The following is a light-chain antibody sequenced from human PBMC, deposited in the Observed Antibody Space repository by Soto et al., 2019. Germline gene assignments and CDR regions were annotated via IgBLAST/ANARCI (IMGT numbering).Light chain of an antibody. CDR3: QQANSFPIT. CDR2: AAS. J-gene: IGKJ5*01. Sequence: VHMTLSASSLSASVGYRVTIACRASQSISSYLNWYQQKQGKAPKLLIYAASSLQSGVPSRFSGSGYGTDFNLTISSLQTEDFATYYCQQANSFPITFGQGTRLEIK. CDR1: QSISSY. V-gene: IGKV1-39*01.